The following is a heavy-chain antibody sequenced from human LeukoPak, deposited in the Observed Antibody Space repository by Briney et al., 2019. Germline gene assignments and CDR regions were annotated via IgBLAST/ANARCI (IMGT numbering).Heavy chain of an antibody. Sequence: GGSLRLSCVASEFTFSSFAMSWVRQAPGKGLEWVSGIIDSGGSTYYADSVKGRFTVSRDNSKNTLYLQTNSLRAEDTAVYYCAKDQWLRTIGIFNYWGQGTLVTVSS. V-gene: IGHV3-23*01. D-gene: IGHD5-12*01. CDR2: IIDSGGST. CDR1: EFTFSSFA. CDR3: AKDQWLRTIGIFNY. J-gene: IGHJ4*02.